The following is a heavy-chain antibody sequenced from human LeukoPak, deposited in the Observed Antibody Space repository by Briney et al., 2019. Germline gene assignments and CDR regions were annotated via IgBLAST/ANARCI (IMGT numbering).Heavy chain of an antibody. J-gene: IGHJ4*02. V-gene: IGHV4-4*02. CDR3: ARPRVAAVSSYYFDY. D-gene: IGHD6-19*01. CDR2: IYHSGST. Sequence: PSGTLSLTCAVSGGSISSSNWWSWVRQPPGKGLEWIGEIYHSGSTNYNPSLKSRVTISVDKSRDQFSLKLRSVTAADTAIYYCARPRVAAVSSYYFDYWGQGTLVTVSS. CDR1: GGSISSSNW.